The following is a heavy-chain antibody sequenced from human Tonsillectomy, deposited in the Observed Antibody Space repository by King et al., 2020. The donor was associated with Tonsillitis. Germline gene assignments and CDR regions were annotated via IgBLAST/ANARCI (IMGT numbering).Heavy chain of an antibody. CDR1: GFTFSNYG. Sequence: VQLVESGGGVVQPGRSLRLSCAASGFTFSNYGIHWVRQAPGKGLEWVAVISYDGSNKYYADSVKGRFTISRDNSKNTLYLQMNSLRAEDTAVYYCARRMVTASLAGVMFDYWGQGTLVTVSS. CDR3: ARRMVTASLAGVMFDY. CDR2: ISYDGSNK. D-gene: IGHD2-21*02. V-gene: IGHV3-30*03. J-gene: IGHJ4*02.